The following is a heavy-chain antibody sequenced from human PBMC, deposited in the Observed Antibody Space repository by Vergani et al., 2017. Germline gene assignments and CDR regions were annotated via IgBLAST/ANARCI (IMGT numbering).Heavy chain of an antibody. CDR1: GAAIKDFY. Sequence: QVQLQESGPGLVKPSETLSLTCTVSGAAIKDFYWSWFRQPPGKGLEWIGYVYYTGSTTYNPSLKSRVTISVDTSNNQFSLRMTSLTAADTAVYYCARVRIFGGYDLYYFDYWGQGTLVTVSS. J-gene: IGHJ4*02. D-gene: IGHD5-12*01. CDR3: ARVRIFGGYDLYYFDY. V-gene: IGHV4-59*01. CDR2: VYYTGST.